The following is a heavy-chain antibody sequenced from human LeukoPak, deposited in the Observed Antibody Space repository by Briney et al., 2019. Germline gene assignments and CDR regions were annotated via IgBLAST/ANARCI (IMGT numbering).Heavy chain of an antibody. CDR3: ARPNYYDSHSFDY. CDR2: IFPTGPT. V-gene: IGHV4-61*02. Sequence: SETLSLTCTVSGASISRASYWWSWIRQPAGKGLEWIGRIFPTGPTYYNPSLRGRVTMLIDKSKNSVSLKVTSVTAEDTAVYFCARPNYYDSHSFDYWGQGSLVTVSS. D-gene: IGHD3-22*01. CDR1: GASISRASYW. J-gene: IGHJ4*02.